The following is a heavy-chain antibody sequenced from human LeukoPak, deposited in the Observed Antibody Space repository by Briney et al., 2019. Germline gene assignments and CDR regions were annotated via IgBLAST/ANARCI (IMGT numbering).Heavy chain of an antibody. D-gene: IGHD6-19*01. Sequence: EASVKVSCKASGGTFSSYAISWVRQAPGQGLEWMGGIIPLFRTSNYPQKFQGRVTVTTDESTSTAYMELSSLRFEDTAVYYCSTSVPGYSSGWYSWGQGTLVTVSS. V-gene: IGHV1-69*05. CDR2: IIPLFRTS. J-gene: IGHJ4*02. CDR1: GGTFSSYA. CDR3: STSVPGYSSGWYS.